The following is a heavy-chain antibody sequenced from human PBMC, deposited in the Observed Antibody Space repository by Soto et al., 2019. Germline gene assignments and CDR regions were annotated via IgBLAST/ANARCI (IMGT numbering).Heavy chain of an antibody. CDR1: GGSISSGDYY. Sequence: SETLSLTCTVSGGSISSGDYYWSWIRQPPGKGLEWIEYIYYSGSTYYNPSLKSRVTISVDTSKNQFSLKLSSVTAADTAVYYCARSRGTIFGVVLDAFDIWGQGTMVTVSS. CDR2: IYYSGST. D-gene: IGHD3-3*01. V-gene: IGHV4-30-4*01. CDR3: ARSRGTIFGVVLDAFDI. J-gene: IGHJ3*02.